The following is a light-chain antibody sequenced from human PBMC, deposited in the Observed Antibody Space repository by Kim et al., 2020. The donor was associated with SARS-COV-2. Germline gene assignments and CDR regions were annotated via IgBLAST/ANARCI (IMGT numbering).Light chain of an antibody. V-gene: IGKV3-11*01. CDR1: QSVSSY. J-gene: IGKJ4*01. Sequence: EIVLTQSPATLSLSPGERATLSCRASQSVSSYLVWYQQKPGQAPRLLIHDASNRASGIPARLSGSGSGTDFTLTISSLEPEDFAVYYCQQRTNWPLTFGGGTKVDIK. CDR3: QQRTNWPLT. CDR2: DAS.